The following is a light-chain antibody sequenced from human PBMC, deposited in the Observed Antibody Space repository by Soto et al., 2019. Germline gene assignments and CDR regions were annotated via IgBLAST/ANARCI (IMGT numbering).Light chain of an antibody. CDR2: DVS. CDR3: QQRTTWPT. V-gene: IGKV3-11*01. CDR1: QSVTSS. Sequence: ELVLTQSPATLSLAPGDTATLSSRASQSVTSSLAWFQQKPGHAPSLLIYDVSRRATAIPARFSGSGSGTDFTLTISSLEPEDFAVYYCQQRTTWPTFGGGTKVEIK. J-gene: IGKJ4*01.